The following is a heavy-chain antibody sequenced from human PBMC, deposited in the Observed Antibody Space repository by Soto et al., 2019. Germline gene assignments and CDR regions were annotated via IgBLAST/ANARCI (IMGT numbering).Heavy chain of an antibody. CDR3: EKERTGEIYAF. CDR1: IPSSSDYV. J-gene: IGHJ3*01. CDR2: ISYDGSNK. Sequence: RHCCSAAIPSSSDYVICCVRKAPGKGVEWVAVISYDGSNKYYADAVKGRFTISRDNSKNTLYLQMNSLGAEDSAVSFFEKERTGEIYAF. V-gene: IGHV3-30*18.